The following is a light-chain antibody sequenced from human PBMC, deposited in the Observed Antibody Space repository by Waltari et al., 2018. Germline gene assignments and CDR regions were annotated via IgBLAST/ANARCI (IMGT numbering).Light chain of an antibody. CDR3: QQYGSSALYT. CDR1: QSISSTY. J-gene: IGKJ3*01. Sequence: EIVLTQSPGTLSLSPGERATLSCRASQSISSTYLAWYQQKPGQAPRLLIYGASSRATGIPDRFSGGGSVTDFTLTISRLEPEDVAVYYCQQYGSSALYTFGPGTKVDIK. V-gene: IGKV3-20*01. CDR2: GAS.